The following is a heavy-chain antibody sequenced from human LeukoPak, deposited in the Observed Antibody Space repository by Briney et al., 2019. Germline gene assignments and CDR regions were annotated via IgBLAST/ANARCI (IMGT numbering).Heavy chain of an antibody. V-gene: IGHV3-7*01. CDR2: IKQDGSEK. J-gene: IGHJ5*02. CDR1: GFTFSSYW. D-gene: IGHD3-22*01. CDR3: ARDKYYYDSSGYYSS. Sequence: GGSLRLSCAASGFTFSSYWMSWVRQAPGKGLEWVANIKQDGSEKYYVDSVKGRFTISRDNAKNSLYLQMSSLRAEDTAVYYCARDKYYYDSSGYYSSWGQGTLVTVSS.